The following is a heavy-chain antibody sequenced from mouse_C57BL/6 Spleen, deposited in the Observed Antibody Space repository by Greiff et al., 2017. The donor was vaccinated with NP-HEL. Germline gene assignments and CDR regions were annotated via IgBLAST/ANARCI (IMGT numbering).Heavy chain of an antibody. CDR3: ARATTAPYAMDY. D-gene: IGHD1-2*01. Sequence: QVQLQQPGAELVRPGTSVKLSCKASGYTFTSYWMHWVKQRPGQGLEWIGVIDPSDSYTNYNQKFKGKATFTVDTSSSTAYMQLSSLTSEDSAVYYSARATTAPYAMDYWGQGTSVTVSS. V-gene: IGHV1-59*01. CDR1: GYTFTSYW. CDR2: IDPSDSYT. J-gene: IGHJ4*01.